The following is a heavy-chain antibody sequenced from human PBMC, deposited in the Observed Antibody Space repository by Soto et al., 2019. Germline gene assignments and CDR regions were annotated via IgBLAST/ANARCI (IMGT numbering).Heavy chain of an antibody. V-gene: IGHV4-30-2*01. CDR2: IYHSGST. CDR3: ARANYDFWSGYYRPYGMDV. Sequence: SETLSLTCAVSGGSISSGGYSWSWIRQPPGKGLEWIGYIYHSGSTYYNPSLKSRVTISVDRSKNQFSLKLSSVTAADTAVYYCARANYDFWSGYYRPYGMDVSGQGTTVTVSS. D-gene: IGHD3-3*01. J-gene: IGHJ6*02. CDR1: GGSISSGGYS.